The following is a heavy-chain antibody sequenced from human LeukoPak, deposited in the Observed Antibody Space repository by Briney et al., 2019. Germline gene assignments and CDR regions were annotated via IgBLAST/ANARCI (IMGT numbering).Heavy chain of an antibody. J-gene: IGHJ4*02. Sequence: GGSLRLSCAASGFTFSSYAMHWVRQAPGKGLEYVSAISSNGGSTYYANSVKGRFTISRDNSKNTLYLQMNSLRAEDTAVYYCARGMTTEGPFDYWGQGTLVTVSS. CDR2: ISSNGGST. V-gene: IGHV3-64*01. CDR3: ARGMTTEGPFDY. D-gene: IGHD1-14*01. CDR1: GFTFSSYA.